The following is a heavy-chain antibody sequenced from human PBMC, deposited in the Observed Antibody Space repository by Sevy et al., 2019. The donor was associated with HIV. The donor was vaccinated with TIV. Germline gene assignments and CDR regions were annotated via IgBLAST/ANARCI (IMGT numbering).Heavy chain of an antibody. CDR2: ISSGSSYI. CDR1: GFTFSNYF. Sequence: GGSLRLSCAASGFTFSNYFINWVRQAPGKGLEWVSSISSGSSYIFYADSGKGRFTISRDNAKNSLYLHMNSLRAEDTAVYYCARGDYYGSLYYFDYWGQGTLVTVSS. V-gene: IGHV3-21*01. D-gene: IGHD3-10*01. J-gene: IGHJ4*02. CDR3: ARGDYYGSLYYFDY.